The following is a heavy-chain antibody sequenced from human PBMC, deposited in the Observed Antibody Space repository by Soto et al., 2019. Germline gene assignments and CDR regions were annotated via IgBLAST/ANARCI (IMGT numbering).Heavy chain of an antibody. Sequence: GGSLRLSCASSVCTFSSYAMSCVRHSPGKWLEWVSAISGSGGSTYYADSVKGRFTISTDNSKNTMYLQMNSLRAEDTAVYYCAKDETAVAVTFEYLGQGTLVIVS. CDR1: VCTFSSYA. CDR2: ISGSGGST. CDR3: AKDETAVAVTFEY. D-gene: IGHD6-19*01. J-gene: IGHJ4*02. V-gene: IGHV3-23*01.